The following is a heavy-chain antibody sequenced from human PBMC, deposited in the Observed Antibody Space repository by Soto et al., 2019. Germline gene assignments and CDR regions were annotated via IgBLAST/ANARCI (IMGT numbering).Heavy chain of an antibody. CDR3: ARESQWPAYYHYGMDV. Sequence: GGSLRLSCAASGFTFSSYGMHWVRQAPGKGLEWVAVIWYDGSNKYYADSVKGRFTISRDNSKNTLYLQMNSLRAEDTAVYYCARESQWPAYYHYGMDVWGQGTTVTVSS. CDR1: GFTFSSYG. V-gene: IGHV3-33*01. D-gene: IGHD6-19*01. J-gene: IGHJ6*02. CDR2: IWYDGSNK.